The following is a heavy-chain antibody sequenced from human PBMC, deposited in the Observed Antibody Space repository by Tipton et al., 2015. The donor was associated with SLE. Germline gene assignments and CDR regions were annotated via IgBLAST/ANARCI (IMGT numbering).Heavy chain of an antibody. CDR3: ALGAAAANFDY. CDR1: GGSISSGSHY. CDR2: IYYSGST. Sequence: TLSLTCTVSGGSISSGSHYWSWIRQPAGKGLEWIGYIYYSGSTNYNPSLKSRVTISVDTSKNQFSLKLSSVPAADTAVYYCALGAAAANFDYWGQGTLVTVSS. D-gene: IGHD6-13*01. J-gene: IGHJ4*02. V-gene: IGHV4-61*09.